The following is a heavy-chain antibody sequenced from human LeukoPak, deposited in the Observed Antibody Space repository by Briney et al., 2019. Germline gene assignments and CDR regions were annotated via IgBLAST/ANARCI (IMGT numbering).Heavy chain of an antibody. J-gene: IGHJ3*02. CDR2: IRWNSGRI. CDR1: GFTFDDYA. D-gene: IGHD3-10*01. CDR3: ARAPPYYYGSGSYSRAFDI. V-gene: IGHV3-9*01. Sequence: GGSLRLSCAASGFTFDDYAMHWVRQAPGKGLEWVSGIRWNSGRIGYADSVKGRFTISRDNAKNSLYLQMNSLRAEDTAVYYCARAPPYYYGSGSYSRAFDIWGQGTMVTVSS.